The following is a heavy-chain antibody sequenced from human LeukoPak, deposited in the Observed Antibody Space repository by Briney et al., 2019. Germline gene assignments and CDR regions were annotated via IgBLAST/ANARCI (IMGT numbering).Heavy chain of an antibody. CDR1: GYTFTGYY. D-gene: IGHD3-3*01. J-gene: IGHJ4*02. Sequence: GASVKVSCKASGYTFTGYYMHWVRQAPGQGLEWMGWINPNSGGTNYAQKFQGRVTMTRDTSISTAYMELSRLRSDDTAVYYCARSTIFGVAPWLDTAMVWGQGTLVTVSS. V-gene: IGHV1-2*02. CDR2: INPNSGGT. CDR3: ARSTIFGVAPWLDTAMV.